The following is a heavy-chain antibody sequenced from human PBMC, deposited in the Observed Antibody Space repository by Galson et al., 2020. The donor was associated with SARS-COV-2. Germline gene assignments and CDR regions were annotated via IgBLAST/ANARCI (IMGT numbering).Heavy chain of an antibody. CDR1: GYTLTELS. Sequence: ASVKVSCKVSGYTLTELSMHWVRQAPGKGLEWMGGFDPDAGETIYAQKFQGRVTMTEDTSTDTAYMELSSLRSDDTAVYYCATGNIVVVKNNWFDPWGQGTLVTVSS. CDR2: FDPDAGET. CDR3: ATGNIVVVKNNWFDP. D-gene: IGHD2-2*01. J-gene: IGHJ5*02. V-gene: IGHV1-24*01.